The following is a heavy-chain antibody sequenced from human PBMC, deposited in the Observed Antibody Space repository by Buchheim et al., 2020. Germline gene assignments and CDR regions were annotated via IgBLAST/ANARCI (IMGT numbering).Heavy chain of an antibody. Sequence: QVQLVESGGGVVQPGRSLRLSCAASGFTFSSYGMHWVRQAPGKGLEWVAVIWYDGSNKYYADSVKGRFTISRDNSKNTLYLQMNSLRAEDTAVYYCARDRRNSSSWENWFDPWGQGTL. J-gene: IGHJ5*02. CDR3: ARDRRNSSSWENWFDP. CDR1: GFTFSSYG. D-gene: IGHD6-13*01. CDR2: IWYDGSNK. V-gene: IGHV3-33*01.